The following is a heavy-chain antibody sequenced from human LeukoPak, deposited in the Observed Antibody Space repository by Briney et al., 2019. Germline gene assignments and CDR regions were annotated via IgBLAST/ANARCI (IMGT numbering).Heavy chain of an antibody. V-gene: IGHV4-34*01. D-gene: IGHD5-12*01. Sequence: SETLSLTCAVYGGSFSGYYWSWIRQPPGKGLEWIGEINHSGSTNYYPSLTSRVTISVDTSKNQFSLKLSSVTAADTAVYYCARDRRGYIDYWGQGTLVTVSS. CDR1: GGSFSGYY. CDR2: INHSGST. J-gene: IGHJ4*02. CDR3: ARDRRGYIDY.